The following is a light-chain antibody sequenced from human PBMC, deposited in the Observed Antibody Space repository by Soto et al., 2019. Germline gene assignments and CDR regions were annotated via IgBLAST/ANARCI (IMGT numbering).Light chain of an antibody. CDR2: DVN. CDR3: SSYTSSSTYV. V-gene: IGLV2-14*01. Sequence: QSALTQPASVSGSPGQSIAISCTGTSSDVGYYNYVSWYQQHPGKAPKVMIYDVNNRPSGVSDRFSGSKSGNTASLTISGLQAEDEADYYCSSYTSSSTYVFGTRTKVTVL. CDR1: SSDVGYYNY. J-gene: IGLJ1*01.